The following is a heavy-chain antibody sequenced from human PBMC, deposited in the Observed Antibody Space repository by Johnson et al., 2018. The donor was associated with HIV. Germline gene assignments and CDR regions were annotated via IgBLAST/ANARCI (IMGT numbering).Heavy chain of an antibody. CDR1: GFTFDDYA. V-gene: IGHV3-9*01. CDR2: ISWNSGSI. Sequence: VQLVESGGGLVQPGGSLRLSCAASGFTFDDYAMHWVRQAPGKGLEWVSGISWNSGSIGYADSVKGRFTISRDNAKNSLYLQMNSLRAEDTAVYYCARSWELGETAFDIWGQGTMVTVSS. CDR3: ARSWELGETAFDI. J-gene: IGHJ3*02. D-gene: IGHD1-26*01.